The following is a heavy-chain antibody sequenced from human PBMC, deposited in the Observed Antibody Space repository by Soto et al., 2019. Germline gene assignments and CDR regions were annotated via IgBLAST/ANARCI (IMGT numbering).Heavy chain of an antibody. CDR2: TSGTGSST. V-gene: IGHV3-23*01. CDR1: GFAFSGYA. Sequence: EVQLLESGGGLVQPGGSLRLSCAASGFAFSGYAMSWVRQAPGKGLEWVSATSGTGSSTYYAGSVKGRFTISRDNSKNTLYLQMNSLRAEDTAVYYCAKNKRYFDWLSRDTFDIWGQGTMVTVSS. J-gene: IGHJ3*02. D-gene: IGHD3-9*01. CDR3: AKNKRYFDWLSRDTFDI.